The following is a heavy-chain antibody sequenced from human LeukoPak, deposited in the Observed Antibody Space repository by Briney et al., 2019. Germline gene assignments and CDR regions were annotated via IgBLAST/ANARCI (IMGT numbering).Heavy chain of an antibody. J-gene: IGHJ4*02. D-gene: IGHD6-13*01. CDR2: IYHSGST. V-gene: IGHV4-30-2*01. CDR3: AREYSSSWGYFDY. CDR1: GGSISSGGYY. Sequence: PSETLSLTCTVSGGSISSGGYYWSWIRQPPGKGLEWIGYIYHSGSTYYNPSLKSRVTISVDRSKNQFSLKLSSVTAADTAVYYCAREYSSSWGYFDYWGQGTLVTVSS.